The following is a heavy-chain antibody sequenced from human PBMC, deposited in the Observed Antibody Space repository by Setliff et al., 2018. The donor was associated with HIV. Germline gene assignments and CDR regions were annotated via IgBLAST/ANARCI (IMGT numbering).Heavy chain of an antibody. CDR2: IYSTGST. J-gene: IGHJ4*02. V-gene: IGHV4-59*11. CDR3: AKGAGFYGDYTFDH. Sequence: LSLTCTVSGPSINIHYWSWIRQSPGKAFEWIGYIYSTGSTNYNPSLQSRVTIPMVASRNQFSLKVTSVTAADTAVYYCAKGAGFYGDYTFDHWGQGRQVTVSS. D-gene: IGHD4-17*01. CDR1: GPSINIHY.